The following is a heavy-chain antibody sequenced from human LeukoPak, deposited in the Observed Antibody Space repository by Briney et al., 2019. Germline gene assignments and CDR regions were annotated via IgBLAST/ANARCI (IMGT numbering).Heavy chain of an antibody. J-gene: IGHJ6*03. Sequence: SETLSLTCTVSGGSISSYYWSWIRQPPGKGLEWIGYIYYSGSTNYNPSLKSRVTISVDTSKNQFSLKLSSVTAADTAVYYCAKHSITIFGVVDYMDVWGKGTTVTVSS. CDR1: GGSISSYY. CDR3: AKHSITIFGVVDYMDV. V-gene: IGHV4-59*01. D-gene: IGHD3-3*01. CDR2: IYYSGST.